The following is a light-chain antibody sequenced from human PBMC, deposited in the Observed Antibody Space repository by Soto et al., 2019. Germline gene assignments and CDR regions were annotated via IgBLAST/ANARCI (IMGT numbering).Light chain of an antibody. CDR2: GAS. CDR1: QSVSSNF. J-gene: IGKJ1*01. Sequence: EIVLTQSPGTLSLSPGERATLSCRASQSVSSNFLAWYQQKPGQALRLLIDGASNRATGIPDRFSGSGSGTDFTLTISRLEPEDFAVYYCLQYGSSPRTFGQGTKVEIK. CDR3: LQYGSSPRT. V-gene: IGKV3-20*01.